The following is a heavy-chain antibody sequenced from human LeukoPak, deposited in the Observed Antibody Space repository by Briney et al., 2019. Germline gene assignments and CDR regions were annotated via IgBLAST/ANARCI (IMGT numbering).Heavy chain of an antibody. J-gene: IGHJ4*02. CDR1: GFTFSSYA. CDR3: ARLYSSGWYGAFDY. Sequence: GGSLRLSCAASGFTFSSYAMHWVRQAPGKGLEWVAVISYDGSNKYYADSVKGRFTISRDNSKNTLYLQMNSLRAEDTALYYCARLYSSGWYGAFDYWGQGTLVTVSS. V-gene: IGHV3-30*04. CDR2: ISYDGSNK. D-gene: IGHD6-19*01.